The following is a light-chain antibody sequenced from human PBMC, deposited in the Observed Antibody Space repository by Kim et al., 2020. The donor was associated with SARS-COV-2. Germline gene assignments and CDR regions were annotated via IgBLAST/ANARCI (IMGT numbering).Light chain of an antibody. Sequence: SYELTPPPLVSVAPGKTARIPCGGDNIQTKSVTWFQQKPGQAPVVVIYYDSSRPSGIPARFSGPNSGNTATLTISRVEAGDYSDYYCQVWDNGFDHPGVFGEGNQRTVL. CDR1: NIQTKS. CDR3: QVWDNGFDHPGV. V-gene: IGLV3-21*01. J-gene: IGLJ3*02. CDR2: YDS.